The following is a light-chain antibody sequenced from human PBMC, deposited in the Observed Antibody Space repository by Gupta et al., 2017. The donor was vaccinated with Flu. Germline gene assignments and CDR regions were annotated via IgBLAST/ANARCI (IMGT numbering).Light chain of an antibody. V-gene: IGLV1-51*01. J-gene: IGLJ1*01. Sequence: QSLLTQPPSMSAAPGQKVTTPCSGSSSNIGNNYVSWYQQIPGTAPKLLIYDNNKRPSGIPDRFSASQSGKSATLDITALQTGDEADYYCGTWDSSLNTYVFATATKVTVL. CDR1: SSNIGNNY. CDR3: GTWDSSLNTYV. CDR2: DNN.